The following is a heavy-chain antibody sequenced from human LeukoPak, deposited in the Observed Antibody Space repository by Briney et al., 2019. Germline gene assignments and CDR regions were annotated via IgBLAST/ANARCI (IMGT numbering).Heavy chain of an antibody. Sequence: SETLSLTCAVYGGSFSGYYWSWIRQPPGKGLEWIGEINHSGSTNYNPSLKSRVTISVDTSKNQFSLKLSSVTAADTAVYYCARASDFWSGSPAPYYYYYGMDVWGQGTTVTVSS. CDR1: GGSFSGYY. CDR2: INHSGST. CDR3: ARASDFWSGSPAPYYYYYGMDV. V-gene: IGHV4-34*01. D-gene: IGHD3-3*01. J-gene: IGHJ6*02.